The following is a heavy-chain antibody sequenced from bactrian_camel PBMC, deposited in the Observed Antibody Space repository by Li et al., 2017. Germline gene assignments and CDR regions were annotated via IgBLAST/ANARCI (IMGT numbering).Heavy chain of an antibody. D-gene: IGHD2*01. V-gene: IGHV3S60*01. CDR1: GYSSDSLC. CDR3: AKDLVSGGYDLSRSGGYNY. Sequence: HVQLVESGGGLVQPGGSLRLSCTASGYSSDSLCMGWFRQAPGKEREGVSCISFKGHNTYYANSVKGRFTISRDNAKRSVYLQMNSLKPEDTAMYYCAKDLVSGGYDLSRSGGYNYWGQGTQVTVS. J-gene: IGHJ4*01. CDR2: ISFKGHNT.